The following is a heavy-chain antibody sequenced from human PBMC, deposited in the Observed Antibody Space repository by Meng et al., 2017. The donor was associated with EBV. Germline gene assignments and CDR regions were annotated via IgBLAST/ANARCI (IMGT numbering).Heavy chain of an antibody. D-gene: IGHD3-10*01. CDR1: GYPIAGYF. J-gene: IGHJ4*02. Sequence: HVQRAESACEAKAPGAQVQVACNSSGYPIAGYFQHWVPQPPGQGFERMGRSNPTSGGPNNAQKFQGTVTMTRETSISTAYMELRRLRSDDTAVYYFARFQMVRGVSWDGYWGQGTLVTVSS. CDR3: ARFQMVRGVSWDGY. CDR2: SNPTSGGP. V-gene: IGHV1-2*06.